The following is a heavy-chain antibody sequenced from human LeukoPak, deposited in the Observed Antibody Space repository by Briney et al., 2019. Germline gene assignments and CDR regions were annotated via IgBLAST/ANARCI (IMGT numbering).Heavy chain of an antibody. Sequence: ASVKVSCKASGYTFTSYYMHWVRQAPGEGLEWMGIINPTGGSTSYAQKFQGRVTMTRDTSTSTVDMELSSLRSEDTAVYYCARDHYHKIHSVMVTAPDYWGQGTLVIVSS. CDR2: INPTGGST. CDR3: ARDHYHKIHSVMVTAPDY. CDR1: GYTFTSYY. D-gene: IGHD2-21*02. J-gene: IGHJ4*02. V-gene: IGHV1-46*01.